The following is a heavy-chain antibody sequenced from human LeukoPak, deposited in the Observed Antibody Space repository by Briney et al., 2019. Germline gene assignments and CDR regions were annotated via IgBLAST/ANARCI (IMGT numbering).Heavy chain of an antibody. CDR1: GFTFSSYA. CDR2: ISGNGDIT. Sequence: GGSLRLSCAASGFTFSSYAMSWVRQAPGKGLEWVSAISGNGDITYYTDSVKGRFTISRDNYKNTLYLQMNSLRAEDTAVYYCAKDMSGNYLIFDYWGQGTLVTVSS. D-gene: IGHD1-26*01. V-gene: IGHV3-23*01. J-gene: IGHJ4*02. CDR3: AKDMSGNYLIFDY.